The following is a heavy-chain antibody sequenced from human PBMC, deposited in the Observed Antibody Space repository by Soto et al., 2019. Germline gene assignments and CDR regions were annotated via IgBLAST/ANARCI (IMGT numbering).Heavy chain of an antibody. J-gene: IGHJ5*02. CDR3: AREPLEYYDFWSGYLGPNWFDP. Sequence: PGGSLILSCAASGFTVSSNYMSWVRQAPGKGLEWVSVIYSGGSTYYADSVKGRFTISRDNSKNTLYLQMNSLRAEDTAVYYCAREPLEYYDFWSGYLGPNWFDPWGQGTLVTVSS. V-gene: IGHV3-66*01. CDR2: IYSGGST. CDR1: GFTVSSNY. D-gene: IGHD3-3*01.